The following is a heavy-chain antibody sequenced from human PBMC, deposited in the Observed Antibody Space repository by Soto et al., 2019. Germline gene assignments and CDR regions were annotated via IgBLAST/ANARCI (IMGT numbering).Heavy chain of an antibody. J-gene: IGHJ6*02. V-gene: IGHV4-34*01. CDR1: GGSFSGYY. CDR3: ATPRKNFYYYGMDV. CDR2: IHRSGST. Sequence: SETLSLTCAVYGGSFSGYYGTWIRQPPGKGLEWIGEIHRSGSTNYNPSLKSRVSISVDMSNNQFSLRLSSVTAADTAVYYCATPRKNFYYYGMDVWGQGTTVTVS.